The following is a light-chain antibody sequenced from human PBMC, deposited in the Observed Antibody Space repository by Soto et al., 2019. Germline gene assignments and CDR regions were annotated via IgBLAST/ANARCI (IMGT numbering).Light chain of an antibody. CDR3: QQYGFFLT. CDR1: QSIDTA. Sequence: DVQMTQSPSTLSASVGDTVTITCRASQSIDTAVAWYQQKPGKAPNLLIYRASNLESGAPSRFRGSGSGTEFTLAISSPQPDDLATDYGQQYGFFLTFGQGTKLEIK. CDR2: RAS. V-gene: IGKV1-5*03. J-gene: IGKJ2*01.